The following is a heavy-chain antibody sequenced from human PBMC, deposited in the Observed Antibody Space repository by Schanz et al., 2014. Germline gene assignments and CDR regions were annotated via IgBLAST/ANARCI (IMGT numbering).Heavy chain of an antibody. D-gene: IGHD6-13*01. Sequence: EVQLVESGGGLVQPGGSLRLSCAASGFTLSNSDMHWVRQGTGKGLEWVSTIGYLGDTYYPDSVKGRFTVSRDSGQNSLYLQMNSLRAGDTADYYCAREEGWGIAAAGPKHYYYGMDVWGQGTTVTVSS. CDR1: GFTLSNSD. CDR3: AREEGWGIAAAGPKHYYYGMDV. CDR2: IGYLGDT. J-gene: IGHJ6*02. V-gene: IGHV3-13*01.